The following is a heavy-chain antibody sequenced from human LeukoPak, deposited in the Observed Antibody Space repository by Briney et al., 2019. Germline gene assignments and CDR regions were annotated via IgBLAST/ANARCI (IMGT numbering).Heavy chain of an antibody. V-gene: IGHV4-34*01. CDR2: ISHSGST. CDR1: GWSFSAYY. Sequence: SETLSLTCAVYGWSFSAYYWSWIRQPPGKGLEWIGEISHSGSTNYHPTLKSRVTMSVDTSKNQLSLKLPSVTAADTAVYYCAAQYSGYVRLDYWGQGTLVTVSP. J-gene: IGHJ4*02. D-gene: IGHD5-12*01. CDR3: AAQYSGYVRLDY.